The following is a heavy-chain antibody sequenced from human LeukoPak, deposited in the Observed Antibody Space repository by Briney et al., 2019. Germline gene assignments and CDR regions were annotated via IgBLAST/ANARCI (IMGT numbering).Heavy chain of an antibody. D-gene: IGHD6-13*01. Sequence: KSSETLSLTCAVYGGSFSGYYWSWIRQPPGKGLEWIGEINHSGSTNYNPSLESRVTISVDTSKNQFSLKLSSVTAADTAVYYCARVGAAAGTPFFDYWGQGTLVTVSS. CDR3: ARVGAAAGTPFFDY. J-gene: IGHJ4*02. CDR2: INHSGST. V-gene: IGHV4-34*01. CDR1: GGSFSGYY.